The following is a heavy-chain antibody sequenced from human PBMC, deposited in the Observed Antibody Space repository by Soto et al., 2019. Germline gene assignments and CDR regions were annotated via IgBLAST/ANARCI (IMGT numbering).Heavy chain of an antibody. D-gene: IGHD3-9*01. J-gene: IGHJ3*01. V-gene: IGHV3-74*01. CDR3: ARGGFDHAFDL. CDR1: GFSFRSYW. CDR2: VDSDGSDA. Sequence: GGSLRLSCAVSGFSFRSYWMHWVRQAPGKGLVWVSRVDSDGSDAIYADSVKGRFTVSRDNARNTLFLQLNSLRVDDTAVYYCARGGFDHAFDLWGQGTMVTVSS.